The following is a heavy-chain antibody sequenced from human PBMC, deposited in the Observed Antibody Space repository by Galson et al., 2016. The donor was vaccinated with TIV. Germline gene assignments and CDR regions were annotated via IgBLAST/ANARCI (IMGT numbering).Heavy chain of an antibody. Sequence: PRLSCAASGFTFGSYGMHWVRQAPGKGLEWVTYISYDGYEKNYAESVKGRFTISRDKSKNTLYLQMNSLRPDDTAVYYCARVLESYYSDYWGQGTLVTVSS. V-gene: IGHV3-30*03. CDR3: ARVLESYYSDY. CDR1: GFTFGSYG. J-gene: IGHJ4*02. D-gene: IGHD3-16*02. CDR2: ISYDGYEK.